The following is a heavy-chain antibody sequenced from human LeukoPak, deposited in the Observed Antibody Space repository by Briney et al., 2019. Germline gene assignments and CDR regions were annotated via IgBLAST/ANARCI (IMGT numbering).Heavy chain of an antibody. CDR2: IYCSGST. Sequence: PSETLSLTCTVSGGSISGYYWSWIRQPPGKGLEWIGNIYCSGSTNYNPSLKSRVIISVDTSKNQFSLKLSSVTAANTAVYYCARLSSSNQSKGDYWGQGTLVTVSS. CDR1: GGSISGYY. J-gene: IGHJ4*02. D-gene: IGHD2-2*01. V-gene: IGHV4-59*01. CDR3: ARLSSSNQSKGDY.